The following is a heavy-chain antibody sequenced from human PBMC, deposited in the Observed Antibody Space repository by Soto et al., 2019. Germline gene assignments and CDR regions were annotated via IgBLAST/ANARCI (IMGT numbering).Heavy chain of an antibody. CDR1: GFTCSSYG. D-gene: IGHD6-6*01. Sequence: QVQLVESGGGVVQPGRSLRLSCAASGFTCSSYGMHWVRQAPGKGLEWVAVIWYDGTDKYYADSVKGRFTISRDNSKYTLFLEMNSLRAEDTAVYFCARKFSSSPYYYYGMDVWGQGTTVTVSS. CDR2: IWYDGTDK. CDR3: ARKFSSSPYYYYGMDV. J-gene: IGHJ6*02. V-gene: IGHV3-33*01.